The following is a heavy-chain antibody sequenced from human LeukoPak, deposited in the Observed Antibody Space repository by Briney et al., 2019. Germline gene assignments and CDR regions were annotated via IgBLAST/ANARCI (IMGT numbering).Heavy chain of an antibody. V-gene: IGHV4-61*02. D-gene: IGHD6-19*01. CDR1: GGSISSGSYY. J-gene: IGHJ4*02. CDR2: IYTSGST. CDR3: ASGIAVADY. Sequence: PSETLSLTCTVSGGSISSGSYYWSWIRQPAGKGLEWIGRIYTSGSTNYNPSLKSRVTISVDTSKNQFSLKLSSVTAADTAVYYCASGIAVADYWGQGTLVTVSS.